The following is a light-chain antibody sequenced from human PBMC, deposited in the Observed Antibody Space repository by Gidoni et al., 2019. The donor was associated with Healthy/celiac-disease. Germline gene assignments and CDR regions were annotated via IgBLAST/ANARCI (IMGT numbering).Light chain of an antibody. CDR1: QSVSSSY. CDR3: QQYGSPGT. CDR2: GAS. V-gene: IGKV3-20*01. Sequence: IVLTQSPGTLSLSPGERATLSCRASQSVSSSYLAWYQQKPGQAPRLLIYGASSRATGSPDRFSGSGSGTDFTLTISRLEPEDFAVYYCQQYGSPGTFGPGTKVDIK. J-gene: IGKJ3*01.